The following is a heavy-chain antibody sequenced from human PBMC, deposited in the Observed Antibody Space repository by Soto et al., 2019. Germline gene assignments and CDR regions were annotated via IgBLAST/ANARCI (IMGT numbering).Heavy chain of an antibody. CDR2: VRSSDGTT. CDR1: GFSFSSHA. CDR3: AKSLYYDSSGYPDAFDI. J-gene: IGHJ3*02. Sequence: GGSLRLSCVASGFSFSSHAMSWVRQAPGKGLEWVAAVRSSDGTTYYADSVKGRFTISRDNSKKMVYLQMNSLGVEDTAVFYCAKSLYYDSSGYPDAFDIWGPGTMVTVSS. V-gene: IGHV3-23*01. D-gene: IGHD3-22*01.